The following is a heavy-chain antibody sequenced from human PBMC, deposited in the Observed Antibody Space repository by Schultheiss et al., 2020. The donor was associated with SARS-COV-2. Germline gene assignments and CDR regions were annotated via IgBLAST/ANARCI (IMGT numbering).Heavy chain of an antibody. CDR2: ISYDGSNK. V-gene: IGHV3-30*07. CDR3: AKDPGTTGGY. Sequence: GESLKISCAASGFTFSSYAMHWVRQAPGKGLEWVAVISYDGSNKYYADSVKGRFTISRDNSKNTLYLQMNSLRAEDTAVYYCAKDPGTTGGYWGQGTLVTVSS. J-gene: IGHJ4*02. D-gene: IGHD1-1*01. CDR1: GFTFSSYA.